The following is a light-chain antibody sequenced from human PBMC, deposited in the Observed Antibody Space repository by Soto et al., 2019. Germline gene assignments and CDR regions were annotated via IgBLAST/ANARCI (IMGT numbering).Light chain of an antibody. V-gene: IGKV1-33*01. CDR2: DAS. CDR3: QHYDTLPAVT. CDR1: QDISTN. J-gene: IGKJ4*01. Sequence: DIQMTQSPSSLSSSVGDRVTITCQASQDISTNLNWYQQKPGKAPNLLIYDASNLQTGVPSRFSGSGSGTDFIFTISRMQPEDFGTYYCQHYDTLPAVTFGGGTKVEIK.